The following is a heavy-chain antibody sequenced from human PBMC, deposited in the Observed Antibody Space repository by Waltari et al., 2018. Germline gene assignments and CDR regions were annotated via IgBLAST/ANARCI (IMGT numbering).Heavy chain of an antibody. CDR3: ARDRADDGDNGDF. D-gene: IGHD4-17*01. CDR1: GGTFNTFT. CDR2: IIPLLGIP. J-gene: IGHJ4*02. V-gene: IGHV1-69*08. Sequence: QVQLEQSGADVKRPGSSAKVSCKASGGTFNTFTFSWVRQAPGQGLEWMGRIIPLLGIPNYAQKFQGKATITADTSTTTAYLELSSLTTEDTAVYFCARDRADDGDNGDFWGQGTLLTVSS.